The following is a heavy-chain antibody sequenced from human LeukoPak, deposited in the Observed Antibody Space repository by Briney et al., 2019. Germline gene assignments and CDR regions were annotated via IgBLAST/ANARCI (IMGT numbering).Heavy chain of an antibody. CDR1: GYTFTGYY. Sequence: GASVKVSCKASGYTFTGYYMHWVRQAPGQGLEWMGWINPNSGGTNYAQKFQGRVTMTRDTSISTAYMELSRLRSDDTAVYYCARDQYDFWSGGFDYWGQGTLVTVSS. V-gene: IGHV1-2*02. D-gene: IGHD3-3*01. J-gene: IGHJ4*02. CDR3: ARDQYDFWSGGFDY. CDR2: INPNSGGT.